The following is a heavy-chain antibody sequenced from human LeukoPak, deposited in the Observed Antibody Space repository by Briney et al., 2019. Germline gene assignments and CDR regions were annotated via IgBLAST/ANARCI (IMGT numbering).Heavy chain of an antibody. J-gene: IGHJ4*02. V-gene: IGHV3-74*01. CDR3: ARGGGGLGD. Sequence: GGSLRLSCAASGFTFSSFWMHWVRQALGKGLEWVSYIKGDGSSTNYASSVEGRFTISRDNAKNTLYLQMSSLRAENTAVYYCARGGGGLGDWGQGTLVTVSS. D-gene: IGHD3-16*01. CDR1: GFTFSSFW. CDR2: IKGDGSST.